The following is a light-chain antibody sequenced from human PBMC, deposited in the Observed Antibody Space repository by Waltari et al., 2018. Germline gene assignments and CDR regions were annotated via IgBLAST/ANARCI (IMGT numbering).Light chain of an antibody. J-gene: IGLJ1*01. CDR3: NSYASSTTLGV. V-gene: IGLV2-14*03. CDR1: SSDVGGYNL. Sequence: QSALTQPASVSGSPGQSITIFCTGTSSDVGGYNLVSWYQQYPGNAPKLLIYDFTQRPSGVSDRFSGFKSGNTASLTISGLQTEDEADYYCNSYASSTTLGVFGTGTKVTVL. CDR2: DFT.